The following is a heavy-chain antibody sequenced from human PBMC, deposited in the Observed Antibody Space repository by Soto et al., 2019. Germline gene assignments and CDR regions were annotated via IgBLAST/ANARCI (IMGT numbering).Heavy chain of an antibody. J-gene: IGHJ2*01. CDR1: GGSISSYY. Sequence: SETLSLTCTVSGGSISSYYWSWIRQPPGKGLEWIGYIYYSGSTNYNPSLKSRVTISVDTSKNQFSLKLSTVTAADTAEYYCARDWGDSRPRLKWYIDLWGRGTLVTVSS. V-gene: IGHV4-59*01. D-gene: IGHD6-13*01. CDR3: ARDWGDSRPRLKWYIDL. CDR2: IYYSGST.